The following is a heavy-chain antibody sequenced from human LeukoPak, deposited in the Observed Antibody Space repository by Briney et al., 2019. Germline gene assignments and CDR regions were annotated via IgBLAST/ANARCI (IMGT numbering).Heavy chain of an antibody. CDR1: GGSISSSSYY. CDR3: ARQSGSLYYYDSSGFDY. Sequence: SETLSLTCTVSGGSISSSSYYWGWIRQPPGKGLEWIGSIYYSGSTYYNPSLKSRVTISVDTSKNQFSLKLSSVTAADTAVYYCARQSGSLYYYDSSGFDYWGQGTLVAVSS. D-gene: IGHD3-22*01. J-gene: IGHJ4*02. CDR2: IYYSGST. V-gene: IGHV4-39*01.